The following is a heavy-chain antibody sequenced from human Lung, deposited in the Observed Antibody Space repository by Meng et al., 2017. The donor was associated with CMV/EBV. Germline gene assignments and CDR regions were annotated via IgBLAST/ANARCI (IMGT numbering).Heavy chain of an antibody. CDR1: GFTFSTYA. J-gene: IGHJ4*02. V-gene: IGHV3-30-3*01. CDR2: ISFDGSSK. Sequence: GGSLRLSCSASGFTFSTYAMHWVRQAPGKGLEWVALISFDGSSKYFADSVKGRFTISRDSSKNTLYLQMNTLRTEDTAIYFCAREGAYFDYWGQGTRVTVSS. D-gene: IGHD3-16*01. CDR3: AREGAYFDY.